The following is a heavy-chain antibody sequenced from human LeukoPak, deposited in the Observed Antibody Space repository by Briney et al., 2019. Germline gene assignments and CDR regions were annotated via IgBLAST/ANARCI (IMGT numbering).Heavy chain of an antibody. D-gene: IGHD1-14*01. CDR1: GYRFTSYW. Sequence: GESLKISRKGSGYRFTSYWIGRVRPIPGKGLEWMGIIHPGDSDTRYSPSFQGQVTISVDRSVSPAYLHWGSLKASDTAMYYCAGLPHRYFHYWGQGTLVTVSS. V-gene: IGHV5-51*01. J-gene: IGHJ4*02. CDR2: IHPGDSDT. CDR3: AGLPHRYFHY.